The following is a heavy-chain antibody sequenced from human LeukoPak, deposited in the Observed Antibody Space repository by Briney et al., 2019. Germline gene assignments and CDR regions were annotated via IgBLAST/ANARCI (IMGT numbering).Heavy chain of an antibody. J-gene: IGHJ1*01. CDR2: ISHTGSLI. Sequence: GGSLRPSCAASGFTSIPSELNWVRQAPGKGREWISYISHTGSLIYYADSVKGRFTISRDNANNFLYLQMDSLRVEDTGIYYCSSYCSEGTCYGYFHHWGQGTLVSVSS. CDR1: GFTSIPSE. V-gene: IGHV3-48*03. D-gene: IGHD2-15*01. CDR3: SSYCSEGTCYGYFHH.